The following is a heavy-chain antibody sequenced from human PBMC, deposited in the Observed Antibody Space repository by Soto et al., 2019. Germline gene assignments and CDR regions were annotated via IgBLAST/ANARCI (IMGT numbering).Heavy chain of an antibody. Sequence: QVQLQESGPGLVKPSETLSLTCSVSGASMNTYFWSWIRQPAGKGLEWIGRVYTSGTTNYNPSLKSRVTMSGDTSKKQVSLKLISLTAADTGLYYCARDEPDTGEGFDIWGQGTMVTVSS. J-gene: IGHJ3*02. D-gene: IGHD3-10*01. CDR3: ARDEPDTGEGFDI. CDR1: GASMNTYF. V-gene: IGHV4-4*07. CDR2: VYTSGTT.